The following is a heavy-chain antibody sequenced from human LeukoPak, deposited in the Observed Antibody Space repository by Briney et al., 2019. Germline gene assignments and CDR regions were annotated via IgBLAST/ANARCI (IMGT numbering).Heavy chain of an antibody. D-gene: IGHD5-18*01. CDR3: AREYGRGTAMVSSFKYWYFDL. CDR1: GFTFSSSG. Sequence: PGGSLRLSCAASGFTFSSSGMHWVRQAPGKGLEWVAVIWYDGTDKYYADSVKGRFTISRDNSKNTLYLQMNSLRAEDTAVYYCAREYGRGTAMVSSFKYWYFDLWGRGTLVTVSS. CDR2: IWYDGTDK. J-gene: IGHJ2*01. V-gene: IGHV3-33*01.